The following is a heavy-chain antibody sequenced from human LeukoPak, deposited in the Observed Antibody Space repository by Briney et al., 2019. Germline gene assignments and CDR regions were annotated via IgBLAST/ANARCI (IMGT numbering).Heavy chain of an antibody. CDR3: ARLDYDFWSGYYGY. CDR2: IYYSGST. V-gene: IGHV4-59*08. D-gene: IGHD3-3*01. Sequence: KASETLSLTCTVSGGSISSYYWSWIRQPPGRGLEWIGYIYYSGSTNYNPSLKSRVTISVDTSKNQFSLKLSSVTAADTAVYYCARLDYDFWSGYYGYWGQGTLVTVSS. J-gene: IGHJ4*02. CDR1: GGSISSYY.